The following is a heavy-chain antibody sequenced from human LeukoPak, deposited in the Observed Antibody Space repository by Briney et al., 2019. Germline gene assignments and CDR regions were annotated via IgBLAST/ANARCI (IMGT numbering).Heavy chain of an antibody. CDR3: ARVGYCSSTSCPHFDY. CDR1: GGSISSHY. J-gene: IGHJ4*02. Sequence: SETLSLTCTVSGGSISSHYWSWIRQPPGKGLEWIGYIYYSGSTNYNPSLKSRVTISVDTSKNQFSLKLSSVTAADTAVYYCARVGYCSSTSCPHFDYWGQGALVTVSS. CDR2: IYYSGST. V-gene: IGHV4-59*11. D-gene: IGHD2-2*01.